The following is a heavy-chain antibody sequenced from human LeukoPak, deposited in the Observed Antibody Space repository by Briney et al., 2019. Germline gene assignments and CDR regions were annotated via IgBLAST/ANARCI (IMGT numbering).Heavy chain of an antibody. CDR2: INPSGGST. CDR3: ARGGSSWNGFVGY. V-gene: IGHV1-46*01. D-gene: IGHD6-13*01. CDR1: GYTFTSYY. J-gene: IGHJ4*02. Sequence: ASVKVSCKASGYTFTSYYMHWVRQTPGQGLEWMGIINPSGGSTTYAQKFQGRVTMTRDTSTSTVHMELSSLRSEDTAVYYCARGGSSWNGFVGYWGQGTLVTVSS.